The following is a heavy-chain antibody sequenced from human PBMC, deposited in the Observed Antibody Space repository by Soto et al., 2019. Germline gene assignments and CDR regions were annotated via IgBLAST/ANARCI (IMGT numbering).Heavy chain of an antibody. D-gene: IGHD3-9*01. CDR1: GDSINSDKYY. Sequence: QLQLQESGPGLVKPSETLSLTCSVSGDSINSDKYYWGWIHQPPGKGLEWIGSIYYRGNTYYNPSLQTRVTISLDKSKSQFSLKLNSVTAADSAVYFCARLEGLATISYYFDFWGQGAQVTVSS. J-gene: IGHJ4*02. CDR3: ARLEGLATISYYFDF. CDR2: IYYRGNT. V-gene: IGHV4-39*01.